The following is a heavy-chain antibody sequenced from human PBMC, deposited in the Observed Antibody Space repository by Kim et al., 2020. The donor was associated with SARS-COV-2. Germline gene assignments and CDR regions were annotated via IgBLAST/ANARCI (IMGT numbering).Heavy chain of an antibody. J-gene: IGHJ4*02. CDR3: ARGLAVAGTGGYC. CDR2: INSDGSST. V-gene: IGHV3-74*01. Sequence: GGSLRLSCAASGFTFNNYWMHWVRQAPGKGLVWVSRINSDGSSTSYADSVKGRFTISRDNAKNTVYLQMNSLRAEDTAVYYCARGLAVAGTGGYCWGQGTLVTVSS. D-gene: IGHD6-19*01. CDR1: GFTFNNYW.